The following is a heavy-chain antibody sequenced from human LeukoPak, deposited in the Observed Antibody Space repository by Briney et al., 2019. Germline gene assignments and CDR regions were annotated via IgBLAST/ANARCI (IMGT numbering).Heavy chain of an antibody. V-gene: IGHV1-69*13. D-gene: IGHD3-10*01. CDR1: GGTFSSYA. Sequence: GASVKVSCKASGGTFSSYAISWVRQAPGQGLEWMGGIIPIFGTANYAQKFQGRVTITADESTSTAYMELSSLRSEDTAVYYCARGRIWFGTQWATNFDYWGQGTLVTVSS. CDR3: ARGRIWFGTQWATNFDY. CDR2: IIPIFGTA. J-gene: IGHJ4*02.